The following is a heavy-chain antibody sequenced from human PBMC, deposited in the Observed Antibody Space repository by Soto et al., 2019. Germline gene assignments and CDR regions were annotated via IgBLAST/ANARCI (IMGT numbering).Heavy chain of an antibody. Sequence: GGSLRLSCAASGFTFSSYGMPWVRQAPGKGLEWVAVITYDGSNTYYADSVKGRFTISRDNSKNTLYLQMNSMGAEDSAVYYCARSWNTAFFTVAFDFWGQGTMVTVSS. CDR3: ARSWNTAFFTVAFDF. CDR1: GFTFSSYG. J-gene: IGHJ3*01. D-gene: IGHD5-18*01. CDR2: ITYDGSNT. V-gene: IGHV3-30*03.